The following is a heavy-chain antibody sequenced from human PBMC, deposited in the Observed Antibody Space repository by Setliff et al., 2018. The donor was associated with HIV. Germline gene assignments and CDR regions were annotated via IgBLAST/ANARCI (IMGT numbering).Heavy chain of an antibody. V-gene: IGHV4-61*05. Sequence: PSETLSLTCTVSGGSISSSSYYWGWIRQPPGKGLQWIGRIYDSGSTKYNPSLTSRVTISLDTSKNRFSLQLTSVTAADTAVYYCARHRDGGTYPLDYWGQGTLVTVSS. J-gene: IGHJ4*02. CDR2: IYDSGST. D-gene: IGHD1-26*01. CDR3: ARHRDGGTYPLDY. CDR1: GGSISSSSYY.